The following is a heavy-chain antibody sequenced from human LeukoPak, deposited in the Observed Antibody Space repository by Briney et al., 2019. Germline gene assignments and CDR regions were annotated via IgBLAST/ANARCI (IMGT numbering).Heavy chain of an antibody. D-gene: IGHD2-8*01. CDR3: AXDKLYGYYYYGMDV. V-gene: IGHV4-59*01. CDR1: GGSISSYY. Sequence: SETPSLTCTVSGGSISSYYWSWIRQPPGKGLEWIGYIYYSGSTNYNPSLKSRVTISVDTSKNQFSLKLSSVTAADTAVYYCAXDKLYGYYYYGMDVWGQGTTVTVSS. CDR2: IYYSGST. J-gene: IGHJ6*02.